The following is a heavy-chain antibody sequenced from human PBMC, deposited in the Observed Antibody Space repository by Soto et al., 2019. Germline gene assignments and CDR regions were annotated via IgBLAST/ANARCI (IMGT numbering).Heavy chain of an antibody. D-gene: IGHD2-15*01. CDR3: ARDLTPFSRVYGLDY. J-gene: IGHJ4*02. V-gene: IGHV4-59*01. Sequence: KPSETLSLTCTVSGGSISSYYWSWIRQPPGKGLEWIGYIYYSGSTNYNPSLKSRVTISVDTSKNQFSLKLSSVTAADTAVYYCARDLTPFSRVYGLDYWGQGTLVTVSS. CDR1: GGSISSYY. CDR2: IYYSGST.